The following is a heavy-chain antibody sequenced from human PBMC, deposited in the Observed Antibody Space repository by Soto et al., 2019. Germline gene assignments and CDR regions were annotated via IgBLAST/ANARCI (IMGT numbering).Heavy chain of an antibody. D-gene: IGHD2-21*01. Sequence: PGGSLRLSCAASGFTFSNYIMHWVRQAPGKGLEWVAIILHDGNNKYYADSVKGRFTISRDNSKNTLYLQMNSLRTEDTAIYYCARDDEGGSYCELGYWVQGTLVTVPS. V-gene: IGHV3-30-3*01. J-gene: IGHJ4*02. CDR1: GFTFSNYI. CDR3: ARDDEGGSYCELGY. CDR2: ILHDGNNK.